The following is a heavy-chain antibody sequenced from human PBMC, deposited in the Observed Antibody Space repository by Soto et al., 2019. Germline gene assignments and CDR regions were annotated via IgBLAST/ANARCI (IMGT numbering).Heavy chain of an antibody. Sequence: XGPTLVNPTQSLTLTGTFSGFSLSTSGVGVGWIRQPPGKALEWLALIYWNDDKRYSPSLKSRLTITKDTSKNQVVLTMTNMDPVDTATYYCAHRTRSSGYYENWFDHWGQGALVTVSS. D-gene: IGHD3-22*01. CDR2: IYWNDDK. V-gene: IGHV2-5*01. CDR1: GFSLSTSGVG. CDR3: AHRTRSSGYYENWFDH. J-gene: IGHJ5*02.